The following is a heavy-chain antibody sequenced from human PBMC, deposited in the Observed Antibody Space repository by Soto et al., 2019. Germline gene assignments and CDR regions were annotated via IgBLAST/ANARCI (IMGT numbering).Heavy chain of an antibody. D-gene: IGHD3-9*01. V-gene: IGHV4-39*01. CDR3: EDGIRDLVPVSAFLLNRSSDL. J-gene: IGHJ2*01. CDR2: IYYSGST. Sequence: PGKGLEWIGSIYYSGSTDYNPSLKSQVTISVDTSKNQFSLTLSSVTAADFFFFQAEDGIRDLVPVSAFLLNRSSDL.